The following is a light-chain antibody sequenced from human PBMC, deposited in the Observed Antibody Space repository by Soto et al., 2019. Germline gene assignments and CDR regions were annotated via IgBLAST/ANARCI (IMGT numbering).Light chain of an antibody. CDR2: GNN. V-gene: IGLV1-40*01. CDR1: SANIGAAYN. CDR3: QSYDSSLSGYV. Sequence: QSALTQPPSVSGAPGQRVTISCTGSSANIGAAYNVDWYQQLPGTAPKLLIYGNNNRPSGVPARFSGSKSGTAASLAIAGLQAEAEGEYYCQSYDSSLSGYVFGTGTKVTVL. J-gene: IGLJ1*01.